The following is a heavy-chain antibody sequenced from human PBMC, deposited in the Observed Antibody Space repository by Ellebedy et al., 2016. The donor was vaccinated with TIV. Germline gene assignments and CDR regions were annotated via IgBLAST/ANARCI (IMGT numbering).Heavy chain of an antibody. V-gene: IGHV4-31*03. CDR1: GGSISSGGFY. Sequence: SETLSLXXTVSGGSISSGGFYWSWIRQHPGKGLEWIGYISYSGSTHFNPSLKSRITISVDTSKNQFSLKLSSVTAADAAVYYCARSQGGHPTEFYFDSWGQGTLVTVSS. J-gene: IGHJ4*02. CDR3: ARSQGGHPTEFYFDS. D-gene: IGHD1-14*01. CDR2: ISYSGST.